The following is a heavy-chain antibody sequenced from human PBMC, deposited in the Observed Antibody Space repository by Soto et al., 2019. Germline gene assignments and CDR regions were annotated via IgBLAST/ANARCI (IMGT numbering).Heavy chain of an antibody. J-gene: IGHJ6*01. CDR2: IWYDGSNK. V-gene: IGHV3-33*01. Sequence: QVQLVESGGGVVQPGRSLRLSCAASGFTFSSYGMHWVRQAPGKGLEWVAVIWYDGSNKYYADSVKGRFTISRDNSKNTLYLQMNSLRAEDTAVYYCARDNHCSGGSCYLHYYYYGMDVW. D-gene: IGHD2-15*01. CDR1: GFTFSSYG. CDR3: ARDNHCSGGSCYLHYYYYGMDV.